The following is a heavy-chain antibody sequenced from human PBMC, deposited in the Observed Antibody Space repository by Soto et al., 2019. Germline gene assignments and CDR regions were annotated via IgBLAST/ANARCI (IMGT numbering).Heavy chain of an antibody. CDR1: GGSIGSGGYS. J-gene: IGHJ4*02. CDR3: AREDYGDYGGYFDY. CDR2: IYHSGST. Sequence: SETLSLTCTVSGGSIGSGGYSWSWIRQPPGKGLEWIGYIYHSGSTYYNPSLKSRVTISVDTSKNQFSLKLSSVTAADTAVYYCAREDYGDYGGYFDYWGQGSLVTVSS. D-gene: IGHD4-17*01. V-gene: IGHV4-30-2*01.